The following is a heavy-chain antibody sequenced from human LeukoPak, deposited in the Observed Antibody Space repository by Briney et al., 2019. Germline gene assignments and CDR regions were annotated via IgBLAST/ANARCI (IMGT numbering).Heavy chain of an antibody. Sequence: GGSLRLSCAASGFTFSSYGMHWVRQAPGKGLEWVAVISYDGSNKYYADSVKGRFTISRVNSKNTLYLQMNSLRAEDTAVYYCAKDVQLWIFDYWGQGTLVTVSS. CDR3: AKDVQLWIFDY. CDR1: GFTFSSYG. V-gene: IGHV3-30*18. D-gene: IGHD5-18*01. J-gene: IGHJ4*02. CDR2: ISYDGSNK.